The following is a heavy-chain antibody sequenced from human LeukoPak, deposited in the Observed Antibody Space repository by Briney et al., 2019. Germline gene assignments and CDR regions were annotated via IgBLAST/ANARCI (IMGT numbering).Heavy chain of an antibody. Sequence: GGSLRLSCAASGFTFSGSAMHWVRQASGKGLEWVGRIRSKANSYATAYAASVKGRFTISRDDSKNTAYLQMNSLKTEDTAVYYCTRRGSSKDYWGQGTLVTVSS. V-gene: IGHV3-73*01. CDR2: IRSKANSYAT. CDR1: GFTFSGSA. CDR3: TRRGSSKDY. J-gene: IGHJ4*02. D-gene: IGHD1-26*01.